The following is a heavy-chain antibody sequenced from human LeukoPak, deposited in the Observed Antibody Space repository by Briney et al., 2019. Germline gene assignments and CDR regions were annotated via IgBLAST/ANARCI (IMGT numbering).Heavy chain of an antibody. Sequence: PGGSLRLSCAASGFTFSSYSMNWVRQAPGKGLEWASSISSSSSYIYYADSVKGRFTISRDNAKNSLYLQMNSLRAEDTAVYYCARDLVEGSYYVFTFDYWGQGTLVTVSS. V-gene: IGHV3-21*01. J-gene: IGHJ4*02. CDR2: ISSSSSYI. CDR3: ARDLVEGSYYVFTFDY. D-gene: IGHD1-26*01. CDR1: GFTFSSYS.